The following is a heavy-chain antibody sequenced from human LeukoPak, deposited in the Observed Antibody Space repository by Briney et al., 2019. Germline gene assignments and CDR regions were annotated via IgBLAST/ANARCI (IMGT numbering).Heavy chain of an antibody. V-gene: IGHV1-2*06. D-gene: IGHD6-6*01. CDR1: GYTFTGYY. CDR3: ANQGRTSSDYFYFYMDV. Sequence: GASVKVSCKASGYTFTGYYMHWVRQAPGQGLEWMGRINPNSGGTNYAQKFQGRVTMTRDTSISTAYMELSRLSSEDTAVYYCANQGRTSSDYFYFYMDVWGKGTTVTVSS. CDR2: INPNSGGT. J-gene: IGHJ6*03.